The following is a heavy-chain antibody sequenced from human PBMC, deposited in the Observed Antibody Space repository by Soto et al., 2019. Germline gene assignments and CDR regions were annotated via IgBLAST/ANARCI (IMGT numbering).Heavy chain of an antibody. Sequence: GGSLRLSCAASGFTFSSYAMSWVRQAPGKGLEWVSAISGSGGSTYYADSVKGRFTISRDNSKNTLYLQMNSLRAEDTAVYYCAKGALYYYDSSGEPYFDYWGQGTLVTVS. CDR1: GFTFSSYA. CDR2: ISGSGGST. J-gene: IGHJ4*02. D-gene: IGHD3-22*01. CDR3: AKGALYYYDSSGEPYFDY. V-gene: IGHV3-23*01.